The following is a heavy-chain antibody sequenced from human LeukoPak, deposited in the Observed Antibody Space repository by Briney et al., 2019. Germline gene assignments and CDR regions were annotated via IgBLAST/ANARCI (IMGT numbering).Heavy chain of an antibody. CDR1: GDSISSHY. J-gene: IGHJ1*01. V-gene: IGHV4-59*11. D-gene: IGHD1-26*01. CDR3: ARGEWELLGSQH. CDR2: VFFTGST. Sequence: SETLSLTCSVSGDSISSHYWSWIRQPPGKRLEWIGHVFFTGSTTYNPTLEGRVTISMDTSGRQFSLDLTSVTAADTAVYYCARGEWELLGSQHRGQGTLVTVSS.